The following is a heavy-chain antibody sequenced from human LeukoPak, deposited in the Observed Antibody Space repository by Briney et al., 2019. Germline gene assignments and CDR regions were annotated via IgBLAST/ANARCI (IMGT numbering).Heavy chain of an antibody. V-gene: IGHV3-23*01. CDR2: ISGSGGNT. CDR1: GFTFSSYA. J-gene: IGHJ6*04. CDR3: AKSDDILTGYPYGMDV. Sequence: PGRSLRLSCAASGFTFSSYAMSWVRQAPGKGLEWVSAISGSGGNTYYADSVKGRFTISRDNSKNTLYLQMNSLRAEDTAVYYCAKSDDILTGYPYGMDVWGKGTTVTVSS. D-gene: IGHD3-9*01.